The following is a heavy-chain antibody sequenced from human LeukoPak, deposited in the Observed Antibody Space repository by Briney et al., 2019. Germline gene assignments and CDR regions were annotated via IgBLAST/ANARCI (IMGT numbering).Heavy chain of an antibody. V-gene: IGHV3-21*01. CDR2: ISSSSSYI. CDR3: GRGGWRSNSSQPDIDY. Sequence: GGSLRLSCAASGFTFSDYNMNWVRQAPGKGLEWVSSISSSSSYIYYADSVKGRFTISRDNARNSLYLQMRSLRVEDTAVYYCGRGGWRSNSSQPDIDYWGQGTLVTVSS. D-gene: IGHD6-6*01. CDR1: GFTFSDYN. J-gene: IGHJ4*02.